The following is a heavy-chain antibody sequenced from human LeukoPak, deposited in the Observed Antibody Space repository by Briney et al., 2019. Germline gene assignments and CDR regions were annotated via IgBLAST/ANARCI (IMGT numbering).Heavy chain of an antibody. J-gene: IGHJ3*01. CDR2: IYYSGST. CDR3: ARPEAAALGNAAFDV. Sequence: SETLSLTCTVSGGSLRSYYWSWIRQPPGKGLEWIGYIYYSGSTNYNPSLESRVTISVDTSKNQFSLRLSSVTAADTAVYYCARPEAAALGNAAFDVWGQGTMVTVS. D-gene: IGHD2-2*01. V-gene: IGHV4-59*08. CDR1: GGSLRSYY.